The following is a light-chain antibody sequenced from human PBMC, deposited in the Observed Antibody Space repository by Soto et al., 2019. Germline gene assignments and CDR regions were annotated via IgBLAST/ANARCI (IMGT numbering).Light chain of an antibody. CDR2: DGS. CDR1: DIGSKS. CDR3: QVWDSSRDHSVV. V-gene: IGLV3-21*02. J-gene: IGLJ2*01. Sequence: SYELTQPPSVSVAPGQTARITCGENDIGSKSVHWYQQRPGLAPVMVFYDGSERPSGMPERFSGSKSGNTATLTISRVEAGDEADYYCQVWDSSRDHSVVFGGGTKLTVL.